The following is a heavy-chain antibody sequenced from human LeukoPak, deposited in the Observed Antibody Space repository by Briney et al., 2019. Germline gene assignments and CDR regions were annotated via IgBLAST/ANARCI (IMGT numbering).Heavy chain of an antibody. J-gene: IGHJ4*02. CDR2: ISSSSSTI. V-gene: IGHV3-48*01. CDR3: ARGCSGGSCYHLTAY. Sequence: PGGSLRLSCAASGFTFSSYSMNWVRQAPGKGLEWVSYISSSSSTIYYADSVKGRFTISRDNAKNSLYLQMNSLRAEDTAVYYCARGCSGGSCYHLTAYWGQGTLVTVSS. D-gene: IGHD2-15*01. CDR1: GFTFSSYS.